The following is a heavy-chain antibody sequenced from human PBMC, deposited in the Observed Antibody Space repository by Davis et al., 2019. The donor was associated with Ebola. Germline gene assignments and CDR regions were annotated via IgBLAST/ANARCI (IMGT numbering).Heavy chain of an antibody. Sequence: PGGSLRLSCAASGFTFSSYSMNWVRQAPGKGLEWVSSISSSSTYIYYADSVKGRFTISRDNAKNSLYLQMNSLRAEDTAVYYCATYYDFWSGYYYYYYGMDVWGQGTTVTVSS. V-gene: IGHV3-21*01. J-gene: IGHJ6*02. CDR1: GFTFSSYS. CDR3: ATYYDFWSGYYYYYYGMDV. D-gene: IGHD3-3*01. CDR2: ISSSSTYI.